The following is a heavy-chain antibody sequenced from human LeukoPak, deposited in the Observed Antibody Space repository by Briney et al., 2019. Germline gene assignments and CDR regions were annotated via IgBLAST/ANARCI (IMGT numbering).Heavy chain of an antibody. CDR1: GYTFTGYY. V-gene: IGHV1-2*02. Sequence: ASVKVSCKASGYTFTGYYMHWVRQAPGQGLEWMGWINPNSGGTNYAQKFQGRVTMTRDTSISTAYMELSRLRSDDTAVYYCARVPYYYGSGSYYPYFDYWGQGTLVTVSS. J-gene: IGHJ4*02. D-gene: IGHD3-10*01. CDR2: INPNSGGT. CDR3: ARVPYYYGSGSYYPYFDY.